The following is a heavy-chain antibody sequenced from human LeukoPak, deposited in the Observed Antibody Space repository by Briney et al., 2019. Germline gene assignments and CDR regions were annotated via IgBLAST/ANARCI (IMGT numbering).Heavy chain of an antibody. CDR1: GFTLSSYA. CDR3: ARGPLPAAPTFFDY. D-gene: IGHD2-2*01. V-gene: IGHV3-66*01. J-gene: IGHJ4*02. Sequence: GGSLRLSCAASGFTLSSYAMSWVRQGPGKGLEWVSVIYSGGSTYYADSVKGRFTISRDNSKNTLYLQMNSLRAEDTAVYYCARGPLPAAPTFFDYWGQGTLVTVSS. CDR2: IYSGGST.